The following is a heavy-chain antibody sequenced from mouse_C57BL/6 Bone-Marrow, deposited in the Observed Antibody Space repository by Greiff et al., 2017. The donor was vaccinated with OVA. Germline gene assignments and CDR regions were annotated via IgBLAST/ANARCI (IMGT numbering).Heavy chain of an antibody. CDR1: GYTFTSYG. J-gene: IGHJ2*01. CDR3: AGDYDVEYFDY. D-gene: IGHD2-4*01. V-gene: IGHV1-81*01. Sequence: VQLQESGAELARPGASVKLSCKASGYTFTSYGISWVKQRTGQGLEWIGEIYPRSGNTYYNEKFKGKATLTADKSSSTAYMELRSLTSEDSAVYFCAGDYDVEYFDYWGQGTTLTVSS. CDR2: IYPRSGNT.